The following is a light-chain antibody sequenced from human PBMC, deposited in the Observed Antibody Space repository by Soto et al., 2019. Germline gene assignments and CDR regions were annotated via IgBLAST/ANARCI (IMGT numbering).Light chain of an antibody. CDR1: QTISSW. Sequence: DIQMTQSPSTLSASVGDRVTITCRASQTISSWLAWYPQKPGKAPKLLIYKASSLESGVPSRFSGSGSGTEFTLTISSLQPDDFATYYCQQYHSYPWTFGQGTKVEFK. CDR3: QQYHSYPWT. J-gene: IGKJ1*01. V-gene: IGKV1-5*03. CDR2: KAS.